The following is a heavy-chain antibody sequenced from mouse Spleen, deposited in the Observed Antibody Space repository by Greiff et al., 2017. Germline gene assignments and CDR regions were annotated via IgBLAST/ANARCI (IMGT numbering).Heavy chain of an antibody. CDR3: ARWSNYDAMDY. CDR1: GYTFTDYY. CDR2: IYPGSGNT. Sequence: VQLVESGAELVRPGASVKLSCKASGYTFTDYYINWVKQRPGQGLEWIARIYPGSGNTYYNEKFKGKATLTAEKSSSTAYMQLSSLTSEDSAVYFCARWSNYDAMDYWGQGTSVTVSS. J-gene: IGHJ4*01. D-gene: IGHD2-5*01. V-gene: IGHV1-76*01.